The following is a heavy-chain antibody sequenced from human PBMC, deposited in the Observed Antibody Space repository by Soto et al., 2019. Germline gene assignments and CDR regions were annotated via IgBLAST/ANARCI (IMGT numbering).Heavy chain of an antibody. CDR3: ARDREEVGDAFDI. CDR1: GGTFSSYA. D-gene: IGHD2-2*01. Sequence: QVQLVQSGAEVKKPGSSVKVSCKASGGTFSSYAINWVRQAPGQGLEWMGGIIPIFGTTNYAQKFQGRVTINADESTSTAYMELSSLRSEDTAVYYCARDREEVGDAFDIWGQGTMVTVSS. J-gene: IGHJ3*02. CDR2: IIPIFGTT. V-gene: IGHV1-69*12.